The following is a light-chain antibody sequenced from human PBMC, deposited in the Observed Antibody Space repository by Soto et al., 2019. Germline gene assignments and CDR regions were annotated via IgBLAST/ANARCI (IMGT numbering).Light chain of an antibody. V-gene: IGKV3D-11*02. CDR2: GES. Sequence: ENEVTPSPATXYVFPRKRPPFTCRASQSVSRKLAWYQKKPGKDXRXXXYGESTRQTGIQARFSGSGSGTEFNLTIRRIEPEDFAVYYCQKRRNSQVTVGQGTRLEI. CDR1: QSVSRK. CDR3: QKRRNSQVT. J-gene: IGKJ5*01.